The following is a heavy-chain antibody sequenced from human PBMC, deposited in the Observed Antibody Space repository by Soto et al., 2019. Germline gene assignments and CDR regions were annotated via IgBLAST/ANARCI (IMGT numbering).Heavy chain of an antibody. Sequence: QVQLQESGPGLVKPSETLSLTCTVSGGSISTSYWSWIRQPPGQGLEWIGFIHESGKTNYNPSLKSRVATSVDTSKNQFSLRLSSVTAADTAIYYCARGSGYTAIDFWGQGTMVTVSS. D-gene: IGHD3-22*01. CDR3: ARGSGYTAIDF. CDR2: IHESGKT. J-gene: IGHJ4*01. V-gene: IGHV4-59*01. CDR1: GGSISTSY.